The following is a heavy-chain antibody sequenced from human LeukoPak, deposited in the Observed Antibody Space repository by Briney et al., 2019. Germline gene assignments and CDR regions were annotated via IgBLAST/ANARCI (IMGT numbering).Heavy chain of an antibody. CDR3: TRGSSGRRDN. CDR2: MNPNSGNT. CDR1: GYTFTSCD. V-gene: IGHV1-8*01. D-gene: IGHD6-19*01. J-gene: IGHJ4*02. Sequence: APSVKVSCKASGYTFTSCDINWVRQATGQGLEWMGWMNPNSGNTGYGQSFQGRNTMTRDISIGTAYMELSNLTSEDTAIYYCTRGSSGRRDNWGQGTLVTVSA.